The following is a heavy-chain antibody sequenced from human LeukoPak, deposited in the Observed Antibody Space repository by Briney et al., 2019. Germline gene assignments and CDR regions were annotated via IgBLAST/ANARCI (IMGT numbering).Heavy chain of an antibody. CDR1: VGSISSYY. CDR2: IYTSGST. J-gene: IGHJ6*03. CDR3: ARYGNYYYYYMDV. D-gene: IGHD1-26*01. V-gene: IGHV4-4*07. Sequence: SETLPLTCTVSVGSISSYYWSWIRQPAGKGLEWIGRIYTSGSTNYNPSLERRVTMSVDTSKNHFSLRLSSVTAADTAVYYCARYGNYYYYYMDVWGKGTTVTVSS.